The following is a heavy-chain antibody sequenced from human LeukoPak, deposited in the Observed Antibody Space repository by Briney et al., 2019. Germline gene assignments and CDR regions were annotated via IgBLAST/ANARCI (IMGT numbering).Heavy chain of an antibody. Sequence: ASVKVSCKASGYTFTGYYMHWVRQAPGQGLEWMGWINPNSGGTNYAQKFQGRVTMTRDTSISTAYMELRSLRSDDTAVYYCARDSDYYDSSGYSGDAFDIWGQGTMVTVSS. J-gene: IGHJ3*02. CDR3: ARDSDYYDSSGYSGDAFDI. CDR2: INPNSGGT. V-gene: IGHV1-2*02. D-gene: IGHD3-22*01. CDR1: GYTFTGYY.